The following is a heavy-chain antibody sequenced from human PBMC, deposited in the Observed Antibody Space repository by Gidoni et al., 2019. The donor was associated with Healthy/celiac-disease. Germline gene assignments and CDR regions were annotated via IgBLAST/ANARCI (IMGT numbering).Heavy chain of an antibody. J-gene: IGHJ3*02. D-gene: IGHD3-10*01. Sequence: QVTLRESGPALVNPTQTLTLTFTFSGFSLRTSGMCVSWIRQPPEKALEWLALIDWDDDKYYSTSLKTRLTISKDTSKNQVVLTMTNMDPVDTATYYCARCHMVRGVIITYDAFDIWGQGTMVTVSS. CDR3: ARCHMVRGVIITYDAFDI. V-gene: IGHV2-70*01. CDR1: GFSLRTSGMC. CDR2: IDWDDDK.